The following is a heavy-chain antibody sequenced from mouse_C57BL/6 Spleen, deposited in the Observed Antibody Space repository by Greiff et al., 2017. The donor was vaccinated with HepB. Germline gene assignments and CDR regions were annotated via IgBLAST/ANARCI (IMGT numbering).Heavy chain of an antibody. CDR1: GYTFTSYW. V-gene: IGHV1-64*01. D-gene: IGHD1-1*01. J-gene: IGHJ4*01. CDR2: IHPNSGST. Sequence: QVQLKQPGAELVKPGASVKLSCKASGYTFTSYWMHWVKQRPGQGLEWIGMIHPNSGSTNYNEKFKSKATLTVDKSSSTAYMQLSSLTSEDSAVYYCARDYYGSSQGAMDYWGQGTSVTVSS. CDR3: ARDYYGSSQGAMDY.